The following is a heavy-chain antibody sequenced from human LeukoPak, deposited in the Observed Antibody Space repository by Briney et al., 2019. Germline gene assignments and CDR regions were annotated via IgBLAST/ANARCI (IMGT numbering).Heavy chain of an antibody. J-gene: IGHJ4*02. V-gene: IGHV4-39*01. CDR3: VKGHYYDRSGYYWGFDY. CDR2: ISYSGTT. D-gene: IGHD3-22*01. Sequence: PSETLSLTCTVSSASITSSPYFWGWIRQSPGKGLEWIGSISYSGTTYYNPSLKSRVTISVDTSKNQFSLKLNSVTAADTAVYYCVKGHYYDRSGYYWGFDYWGQGTLVTVSS. CDR1: SASITSSPYF.